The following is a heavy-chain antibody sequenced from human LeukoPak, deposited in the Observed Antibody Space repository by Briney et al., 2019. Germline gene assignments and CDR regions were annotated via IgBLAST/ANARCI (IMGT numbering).Heavy chain of an antibody. CDR1: GYTFIGKF. D-gene: IGHD4-11*01. V-gene: IGHV1-2*06. J-gene: IGHJ4*02. CDR3: ARGEDYSHDY. CDR2: INPDNGGA. Sequence: EASVKVSCKASGYTFIGKFIHWVRQAPGQGLEWVGRINPDNGGATFAQKFQGRVTMTRDTSISTVSMELNRLTSDDTAICYCARGEDYSHDYWGQGTLVTVSS.